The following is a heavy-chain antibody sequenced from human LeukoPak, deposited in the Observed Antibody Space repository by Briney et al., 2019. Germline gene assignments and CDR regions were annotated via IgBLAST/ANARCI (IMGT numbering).Heavy chain of an antibody. D-gene: IGHD2-2*01. CDR3: ARGVPAAPYYYYGMDV. J-gene: IGHJ6*02. V-gene: IGHV3-33*01. CDR1: GFTFSSYG. CDR2: IWYDGSNK. Sequence: GGSLRLSCAASGFTFSSYGMPWVRQAPGKGLEWVAVIWYDGSNKYYADSVKGRFTISRDNSKNTLYLQMNSLRAEDTAVYYCARGVPAAPYYYYGMDVWGQGTTVTVSS.